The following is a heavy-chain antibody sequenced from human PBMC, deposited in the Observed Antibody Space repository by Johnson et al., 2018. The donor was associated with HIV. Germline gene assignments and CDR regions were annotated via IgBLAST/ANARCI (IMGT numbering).Heavy chain of an antibody. D-gene: IGHD5-18*01. Sequence: EVQLVESGGGLVQPGGSLRLSCAASGFTFSNYAMNWVRQAPGKGLEWVSTISGSGGTTYYADSVKGRFTISRDNSKNTLYLQMNSLRAEDTAVYYCARWVDTTFDIWGQGTMVTVSS. J-gene: IGHJ3*02. CDR3: ARWVDTTFDI. CDR1: GFTFSNYA. V-gene: IGHV3-23*04. CDR2: ISGSGGTT.